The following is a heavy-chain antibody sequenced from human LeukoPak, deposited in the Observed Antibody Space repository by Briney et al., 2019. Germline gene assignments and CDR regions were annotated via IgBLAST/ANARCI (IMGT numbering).Heavy chain of an antibody. V-gene: IGHV3-30*04. CDR2: ISYDGSNK. CDR3: AREVRAYGGYSQSDY. CDR1: GFTFSSYA. J-gene: IGHJ4*02. D-gene: IGHD5-12*01. Sequence: GGSLRLSCAASGFTFSSYAMHWVRQAPGKGLEWVAVISYDGSNKYYADSVKGRFTISRDNSKSTLYLQMNSLRAEDTAVYYCAREVRAYGGYSQSDYWGQGTLVTVSS.